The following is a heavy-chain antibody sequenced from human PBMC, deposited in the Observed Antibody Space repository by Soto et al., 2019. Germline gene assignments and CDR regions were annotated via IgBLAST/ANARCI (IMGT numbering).Heavy chain of an antibody. CDR3: ARDGGVFCSGGSCYYYYYYMDV. CDR1: GDKVSSNSAA. V-gene: IGHV6-1*01. CDR2: TYYRSKWYN. J-gene: IGHJ6*03. Sequence: PSQTLSLTCAISGDKVSSNSAAWNWIRQSPSRGLEWLGRTYYRSKWYNDYAVSVKSRITINPDTSKNQFSLQLNSVTPEDTAVYYCARDGGVFCSGGSCYYYYYYMDVWGKGTTVTV. D-gene: IGHD2-15*01.